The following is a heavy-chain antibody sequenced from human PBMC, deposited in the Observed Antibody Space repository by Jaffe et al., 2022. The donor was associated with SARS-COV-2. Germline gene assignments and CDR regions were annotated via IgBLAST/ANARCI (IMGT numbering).Heavy chain of an antibody. CDR2: INSDESST. CDR1: GFTLRSHW. D-gene: IGHD2-2*01. V-gene: IGHV3-74*01. CDR3: ARGLVVRRNGMDV. J-gene: IGHJ6*02. Sequence: EVQLVESGGGLVQPGGSLRLSCAASGFTLRSHWMHWVRQVPGKGLVWVSRINSDESSTSYADSVKGRFTISRDNAKNTLYLQMNSLRVEDTAVFYCARGLVVRRNGMDVWGQGTTVTVSS.